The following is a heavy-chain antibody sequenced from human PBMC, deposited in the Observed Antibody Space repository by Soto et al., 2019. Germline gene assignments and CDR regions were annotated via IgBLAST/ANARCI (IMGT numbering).Heavy chain of an antibody. J-gene: IGHJ4*02. CDR3: AHSPRITMYDY. CDR1: GFSLSTNGVG. D-gene: IGHD3-10*02. CDR2: IYWDDDK. Sequence: QITLKESGPTLVKPTQTLTLTCTFSGFSLSTNGVGVGWIRQPPGKALEWLALIYWDDDKRYSPSLKSRLTITKDTDKNRVDLTMTNMDPVDTATYYCAHSPRITMYDYWGQGTLVTVSS. V-gene: IGHV2-5*02.